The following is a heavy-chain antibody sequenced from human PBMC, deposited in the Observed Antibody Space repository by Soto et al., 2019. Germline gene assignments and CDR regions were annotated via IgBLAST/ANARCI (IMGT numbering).Heavy chain of an antibody. J-gene: IGHJ5*02. CDR2: IYYSGST. CDR3: ARDLPLDP. V-gene: IGHV4-30-4*01. CDR1: GGSISSGDYY. Sequence: QVQLQESGPGLVKPSQTLSLTCTVSGGSISSGDYYWSWIRQPPGKGLEWIGYIYYSGSTYYNPPXMSTVXXSVDTSKNQFSLKLSSVTAADTAVYYCARDLPLDPWGQGTLVTVSS.